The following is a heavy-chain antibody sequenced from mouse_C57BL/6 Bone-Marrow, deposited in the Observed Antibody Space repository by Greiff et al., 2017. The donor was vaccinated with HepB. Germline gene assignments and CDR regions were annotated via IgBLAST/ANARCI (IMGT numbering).Heavy chain of an antibody. J-gene: IGHJ4*01. CDR1: GYTFTSYG. CDR2: IYPRSGNT. V-gene: IGHV1-81*01. D-gene: IGHD1-1*01. Sequence: QVQLQQSGAELARPGASVKLSCKASGYTFTSYGISWVKQRTGQGLEWIGEIYPRSGNTYYNEKFKGKATLTADKSSSTAYMELRSLTSEDSAVYFCARGTTVVASMIMTHYYAMDYGGQGTSVTVSS. CDR3: ARGTTVVASMIMTHYYAMDY.